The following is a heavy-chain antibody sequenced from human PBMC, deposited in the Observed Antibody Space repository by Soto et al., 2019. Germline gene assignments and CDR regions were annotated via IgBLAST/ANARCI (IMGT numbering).Heavy chain of an antibody. D-gene: IGHD5-12*01. V-gene: IGHV3-23*01. J-gene: IGHJ5*02. CDR2: ISAGGVST. CDR3: AKMYRGYSGYIQS. CDR1: GFTFTNYA. Sequence: GGSLRLSCATSGFTFTNYAMTWVRQGPGKGLEWVSSISAGGVSTYFADSVKGRFTISRDNSKNTLFLHMNSLRAEDTAVYYCAKMYRGYSGYIQSWGQGTLVTVSS.